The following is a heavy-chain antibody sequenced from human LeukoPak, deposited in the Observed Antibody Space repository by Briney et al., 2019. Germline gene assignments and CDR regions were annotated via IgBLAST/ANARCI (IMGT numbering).Heavy chain of an antibody. D-gene: IGHD1-1*01. Sequence: SETLSLTCAVYGGSFSGYYWSWIRQPPGKGLEWIGEINHSGSTNYNPSLKSRVTISVDTSKNQFSLKLSSVTAADTAVYYCARDLYGNGGDYWGQGTLVTVSS. CDR2: INHSGST. V-gene: IGHV4-34*01. CDR1: GGSFSGYY. J-gene: IGHJ4*02. CDR3: ARDLYGNGGDY.